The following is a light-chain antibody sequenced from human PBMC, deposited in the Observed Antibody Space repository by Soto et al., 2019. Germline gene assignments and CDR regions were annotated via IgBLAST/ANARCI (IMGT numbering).Light chain of an antibody. J-gene: IGKJ4*01. CDR1: QSVFSS. Sequence: ETVMTQSPATLSVSPGERATLSCRASQSVFSSLAWYQHKPGQAPRLLIYGAATRATGIPARFSGSGSGTEFTLSISSLQSEDFAVYYCQQYNNWPLTFGGGTKVDIK. CDR2: GAA. CDR3: QQYNNWPLT. V-gene: IGKV3-15*01.